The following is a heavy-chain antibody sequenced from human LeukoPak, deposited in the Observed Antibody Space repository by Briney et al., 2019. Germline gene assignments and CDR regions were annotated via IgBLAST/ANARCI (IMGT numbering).Heavy chain of an antibody. CDR1: GFTFSDYY. J-gene: IGHJ4*02. V-gene: IGHV3-11*06. CDR3: ARDRRDYYGSGSYYWDY. D-gene: IGHD3-10*01. CDR2: ISSSSSYT. Sequence: GGSLRLSCAASGFTFSDYYMSWIHQAPGKGLEWVSYISSSSSYTNYADSVKGRFTISRDNAKNSLYLQMNSLRAEDTAVYYCARDRRDYYGSGSYYWDYWGQGTLVTVSS.